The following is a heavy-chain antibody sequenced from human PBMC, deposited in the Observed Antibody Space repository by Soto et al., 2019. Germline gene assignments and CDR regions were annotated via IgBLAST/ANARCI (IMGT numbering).Heavy chain of an antibody. V-gene: IGHV3-23*01. CDR2: VSASGLNT. J-gene: IGHJ4*02. CDR1: GFTFSTYA. CDR3: AKAVPDSLTLPLPDPLRVLIAQNY. D-gene: IGHD3-10*01. Sequence: PGGSLRLSCAASGFTFSTYAMAWVRQAPGKGLEWVSGVSASGLNTDYADPVKGRFTISRDNSKNTLYLQMNSLRAEDTAVYYCAKAVPDSLTLPLPDPLRVLIAQNYWGQGTLVTVSS.